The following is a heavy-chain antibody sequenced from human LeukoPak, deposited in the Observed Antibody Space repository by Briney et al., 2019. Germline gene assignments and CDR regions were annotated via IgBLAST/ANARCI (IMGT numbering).Heavy chain of an antibody. V-gene: IGHV1-69*01. CDR3: AREGVYNSSWNWFDP. CDR1: GGTFSSYA. CDR2: IIPIFGTA. J-gene: IGHJ5*02. D-gene: IGHD6-13*01. Sequence: ASVKVSCKASGGTFSSYAISWVRQAPGQGLEWMGGIIPIFGTANYAQKFQGRVTITADESTSTAYMELSSLRSEDTAVYYCAREGVYNSSWNWFDPWGQGTLVTVSS.